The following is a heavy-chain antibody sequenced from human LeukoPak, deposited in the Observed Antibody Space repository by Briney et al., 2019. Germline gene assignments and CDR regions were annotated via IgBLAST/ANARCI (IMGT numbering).Heavy chain of an antibody. D-gene: IGHD2-2*01. CDR1: GYTFTTYG. CDR2: VSGYTGNT. Sequence: GGSVKVSCKTSGYTFTTYGVSWVRQAPGQGLEWMGWVSGYTGNTNYAERFQGRVTMTTDTSTTTVYMELTSLRSDDTAVYYCARGEVSASLYYFDFWGQGTLVT. CDR3: ARGEVSASLYYFDF. J-gene: IGHJ4*02. V-gene: IGHV1-18*01.